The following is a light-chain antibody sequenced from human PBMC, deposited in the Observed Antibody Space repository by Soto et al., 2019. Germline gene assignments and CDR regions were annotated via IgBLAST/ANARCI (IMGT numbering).Light chain of an antibody. CDR1: SSNIGAGYD. CDR3: QFSDSGLSGSWV. CDR2: DDN. V-gene: IGLV1-40*01. J-gene: IGLJ3*02. Sequence: QSVLTQPPSVSGAPGQRVTISCTGSSSNIGAGYDVHWYQQLPGAAPKLLISDDNSRPSGVPDRFSGSKSGTSASLAISGLQAEDEADYYCQFSDSGLSGSWVFGGGTKVTVL.